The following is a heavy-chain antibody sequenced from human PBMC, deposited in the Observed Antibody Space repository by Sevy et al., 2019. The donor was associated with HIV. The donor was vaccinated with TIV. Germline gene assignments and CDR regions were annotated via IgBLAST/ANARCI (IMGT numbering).Heavy chain of an antibody. CDR2: ISDSGGYT. D-gene: IGHD6-19*01. J-gene: IGHJ4*02. CDR3: ANRAGPIFDN. Sequence: GGSLRLSCVVSGFTFSNYYMSWVRQAPGKGLEWVSVISDSGGYTSYTDSVKGRFTISRDNSKNTLYLQMNSLGVEDMAIYYCANRAGPIFDNWGQGTLVTVSS. CDR1: GFTFSNYY. V-gene: IGHV3-23*01.